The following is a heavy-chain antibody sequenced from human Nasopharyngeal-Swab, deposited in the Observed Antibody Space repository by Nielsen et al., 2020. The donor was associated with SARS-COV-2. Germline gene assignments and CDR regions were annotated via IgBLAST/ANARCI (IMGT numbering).Heavy chain of an antibody. CDR3: ARVEWRGVWFGELPTAEYFQH. Sequence: GESLKISCAASGFTFSSYWMSWVRQAPGKGLEWVANIKQDGSEKYYVDSVKGRFTISRDNAKNSLYLQMNSLRAEDTAVYYCARVEWRGVWFGELPTAEYFQHWGQGTLVTVSS. J-gene: IGHJ1*01. CDR2: IKQDGSEK. CDR1: GFTFSSYW. D-gene: IGHD3-10*01. V-gene: IGHV3-7*03.